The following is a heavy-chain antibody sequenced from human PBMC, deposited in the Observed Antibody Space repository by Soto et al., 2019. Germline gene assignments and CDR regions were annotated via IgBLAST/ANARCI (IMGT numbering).Heavy chain of an antibody. V-gene: IGHV4-39*07. CDR1: AASFPNTSYY. CDR2: MFFTGST. Sequence: SETLSLTCSVSAASFPNTSYYWGWIRQPPGKGPEWIGSMFFTGSTYYNPSLKSRVTMSADTSKIQFSLKLTSVTAADTAVYFCARLKSSYAGSYYGGGFFDHWGRGTPVTVSS. CDR3: ARLKSSYAGSYYGGGFFDH. J-gene: IGHJ4*02. D-gene: IGHD1-26*01.